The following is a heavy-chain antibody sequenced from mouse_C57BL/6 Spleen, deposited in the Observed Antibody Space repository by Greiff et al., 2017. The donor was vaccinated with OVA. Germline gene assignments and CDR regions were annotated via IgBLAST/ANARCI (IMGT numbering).Heavy chain of an antibody. CDR3: AREDGGYSYFDY. J-gene: IGHJ2*01. D-gene: IGHD2-3*01. CDR1: GYAFTNYL. Sequence: VQLQQSGAELVRPGTSVKVSCKASGYAFTNYLIEWVKQRPGQGLEWIGVINPGSGGTNYNEKFKGKATLTADKSSSTAYMQLSSLTSEDSAVYVCAREDGGYSYFDYWGQGTTRTVSS. CDR2: INPGSGGT. V-gene: IGHV1-54*01.